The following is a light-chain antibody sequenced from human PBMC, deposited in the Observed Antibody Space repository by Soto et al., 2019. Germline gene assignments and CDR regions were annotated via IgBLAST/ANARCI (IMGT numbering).Light chain of an antibody. CDR1: QSVTGSF. CDR3: QQYGSSRWP. V-gene: IGKV3-20*01. CDR2: GAS. Sequence: EIELTQSPGTLSVSPGERVTLSCRASQSVTGSFLAWYQQKPGQAPRLLIYGASSRATGIPDRFSGSVSGTDFTLTISRLEPEDFAMYYCQQYGSSRWPFAQGTKVDIX. J-gene: IGKJ1*01.